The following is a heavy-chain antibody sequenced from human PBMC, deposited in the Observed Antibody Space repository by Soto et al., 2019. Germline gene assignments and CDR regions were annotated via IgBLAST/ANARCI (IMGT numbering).Heavy chain of an antibody. CDR3: VREVAPRGFDP. Sequence: SQTLSLTCAISGDSVSSYSAAWNWIRQSPSGGLEWLGRTYYRSRFFSDYAESVKSRIIINPDTSKNQFSLQLKSATPEDTAVYYCVREVAPRGFDPWGQGTLVTVSS. D-gene: IGHD2-21*01. J-gene: IGHJ5*02. V-gene: IGHV6-1*01. CDR2: TYYRSRFFS. CDR1: GDSVSSYSAA.